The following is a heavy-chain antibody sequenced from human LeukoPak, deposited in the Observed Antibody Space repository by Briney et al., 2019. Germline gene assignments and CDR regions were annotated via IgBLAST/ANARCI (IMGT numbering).Heavy chain of an antibody. CDR2: IYYSGST. CDR3: ARGNSDRFPPYMDY. CDR1: GGSISSSSYY. D-gene: IGHD2-21*01. Sequence: SETLSLTCTVSGGSISSSSYYWGWIRQSPGKGLEWIGSIYYSGSTYYNPSLKSRVTISVDTSKNQISLRLSSVTAADTAIYYCARGNSDRFPPYMDYWGQGILVIVSS. J-gene: IGHJ4*02. V-gene: IGHV4-39*07.